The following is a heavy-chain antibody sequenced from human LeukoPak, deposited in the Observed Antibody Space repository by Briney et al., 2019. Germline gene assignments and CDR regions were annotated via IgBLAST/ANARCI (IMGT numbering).Heavy chain of an antibody. Sequence: GGSLRLSCAASGFAASGFTFSTLGMHWVRQAPGKGLEWVAFIRYDGSNKYYADSVKGRFTISRDDSKNTLYLQMNSLRAEDTAAYYCAKGYYFDILSGYSSLDSWGQGTLVTVSS. V-gene: IGHV3-30*02. CDR3: AKGYYFDILSGYSSLDS. CDR1: GFTFSTLG. D-gene: IGHD3-9*01. J-gene: IGHJ4*02. CDR2: IRYDGSNK.